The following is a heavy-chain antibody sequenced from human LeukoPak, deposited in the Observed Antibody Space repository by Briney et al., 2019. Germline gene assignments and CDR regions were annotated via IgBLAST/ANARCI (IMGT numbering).Heavy chain of an antibody. CDR3: ARDESPGY. CDR2: ISSSSGYI. Sequence: GGPLRLSCAASGFTFSSYSMNWVRQAPGKGLEWVSSISSSSGYIYYADSVKGRFTISRDNAKNSLYLQMNSRRGEDTAVYYCARDESPGYWGQGSLVAVSS. V-gene: IGHV3-21*01. J-gene: IGHJ4*02. CDR1: GFTFSSYS.